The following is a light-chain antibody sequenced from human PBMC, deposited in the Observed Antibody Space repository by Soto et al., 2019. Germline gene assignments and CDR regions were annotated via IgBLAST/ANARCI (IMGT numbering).Light chain of an antibody. CDR1: QSVTTSQ. J-gene: IGKJ1*01. CDR3: QQYASSPRT. CDR2: GAS. V-gene: IGKV3-20*01. Sequence: EILLTQSPGTLSLSPGERATLFCRASQSVTTSQLAWYQQKPGQAPRLLIFGASSRATGIPDRFSGSGSGTDFTLTISRLEPEDFAVYYCQQYASSPRTFGQGTKVDIK.